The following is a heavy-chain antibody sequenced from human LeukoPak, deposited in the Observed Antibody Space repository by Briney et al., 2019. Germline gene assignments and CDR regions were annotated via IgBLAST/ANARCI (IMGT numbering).Heavy chain of an antibody. CDR1: GFTVITND. D-gene: IGHD1-14*01. J-gene: IGHJ4*02. CDR3: ARGVEPLAANTLAY. CDR2: LYSDGNT. Sequence: GGSLRLSCAASGFTVITNDMTWVRQAPGKGLEWVSVLYSDGNTKYADSVQGRFTISRDNSKNTLYLEMNSQSPDDTAVYYCARGVEPLAANTLAYWGQGTLVTVSS. V-gene: IGHV3-53*01.